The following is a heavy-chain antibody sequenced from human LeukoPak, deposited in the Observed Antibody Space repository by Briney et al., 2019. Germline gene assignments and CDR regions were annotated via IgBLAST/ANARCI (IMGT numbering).Heavy chain of an antibody. CDR1: GYTFANYY. CDR2: MNPNTGGT. J-gene: IGHJ5*02. CDR3: ARDETLDWFDP. V-gene: IGHV1-2*02. Sequence: ASVKVSCKASGYTFANYYIHWVRQAPGQGLEWMGWMNPNTGGTNYAQKFQGRATMTRDTSVNTAYMELRSLRSDDTAIYYCARDETLDWFDPWGQGTLVTVSS.